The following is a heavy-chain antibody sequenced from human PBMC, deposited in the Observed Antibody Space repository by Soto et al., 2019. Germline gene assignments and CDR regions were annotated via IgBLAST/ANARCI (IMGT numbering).Heavy chain of an antibody. CDR2: ISSSSTI. CDR3: ARGPLYCSGGSCYSHFDY. J-gene: IGHJ4*02. V-gene: IGHV3-48*02. Sequence: PGGSLRLSCAASGFTFSSYSMNWVRQAPGKGLEWVSYISSSSTIYYADSVKGRFTISRDNAKNSLYLQMNSLRDEDTAVYYCARGPLYCSGGSCYSHFDYWGQGTLVTVSS. CDR1: GFTFSSYS. D-gene: IGHD2-15*01.